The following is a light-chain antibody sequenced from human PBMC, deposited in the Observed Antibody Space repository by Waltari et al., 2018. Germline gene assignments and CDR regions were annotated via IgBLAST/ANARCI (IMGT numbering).Light chain of an antibody. Sequence: DIQMTQSPSSLSASVGDRVTITCRASQSISSYLNWYQQKPGKAPKLLIYAAYSLQSGVPSRFSGSGSGTDFTLTISSLQPEDFATYYCQQSYSTPGLTFGGGTKVEIK. CDR1: QSISSY. CDR2: AAY. V-gene: IGKV1-39*01. J-gene: IGKJ4*01. CDR3: QQSYSTPGLT.